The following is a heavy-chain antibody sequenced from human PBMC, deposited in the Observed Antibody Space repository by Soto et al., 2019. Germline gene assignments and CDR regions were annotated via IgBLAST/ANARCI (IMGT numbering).Heavy chain of an antibody. CDR2: IGIGSSTK. CDR1: GFTFRNYG. J-gene: IGHJ3*01. CDR3: ARDQGYYNDISGSPLNAFDV. D-gene: IGHD3-22*01. Sequence: GGSLRLSCAASGFTFRNYGMNWVRQAPGKGLEWVSYIGIGSSTKYYADSVKGRFTISRDNAKNSLYLQMNSLRAEDTAVYYCARDQGYYNDISGSPLNAFDVCGQRAMVTVAS. V-gene: IGHV3-48*01.